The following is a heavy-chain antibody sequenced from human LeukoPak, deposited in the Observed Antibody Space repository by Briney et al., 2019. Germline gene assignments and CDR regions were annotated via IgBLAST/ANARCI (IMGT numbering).Heavy chain of an antibody. CDR2: IIPIFGP. Sequence: SVKVSCKAAGGTFSTFPISWVRQAPGQGLEWIGGIIPIFGPNYAQKFQGRATISADLATATAYMELSSLTSEDTSVYYCATGKDRSGYYYSLDYWGQGIQVTVSS. CDR1: GGTFSTFP. CDR3: ATGKDRSGYYYSLDY. D-gene: IGHD3-22*01. J-gene: IGHJ4*02. V-gene: IGHV1-69*13.